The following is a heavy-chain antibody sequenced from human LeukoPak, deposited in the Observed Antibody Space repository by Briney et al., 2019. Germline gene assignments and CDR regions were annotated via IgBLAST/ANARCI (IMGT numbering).Heavy chain of an antibody. CDR1: GFTFSSYS. D-gene: IGHD6-13*01. CDR2: ISYDGSNK. CDR3: ARDDGYSSSWYSVDH. V-gene: IGHV3-30*03. J-gene: IGHJ4*02. Sequence: GGSLRLSCAASGFTFSSYSMHWVRQAPGKGLEWVAVISYDGSNKYCADSVKGRFTISRDYSKNTLYLQMTSLRAEDTAVYYCARDDGYSSSWYSVDHWGQGTLVTVSS.